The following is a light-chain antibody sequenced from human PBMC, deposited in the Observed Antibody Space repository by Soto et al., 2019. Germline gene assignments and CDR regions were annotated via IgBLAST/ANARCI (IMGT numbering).Light chain of an antibody. CDR3: QKYNSYSRA. Sequence: DIQMTQSPSTISASVSDSITLTCRASQIISNYLSWYQQKPGKAPKLLIYNASSLKSGVPSRFSGSGSGTEFTLTISSLQSDDFATYYCQKYNSYSRAVGQGTKVGIK. J-gene: IGKJ1*01. CDR1: QIISNY. V-gene: IGKV1-5*03. CDR2: NAS.